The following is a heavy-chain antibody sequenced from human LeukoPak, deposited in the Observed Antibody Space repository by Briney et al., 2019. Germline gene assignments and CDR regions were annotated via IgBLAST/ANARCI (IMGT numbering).Heavy chain of an antibody. CDR3: ARGLQENLAWLQVFSAFDI. CDR2: ISAYNGNT. Sequence: ASVKVSCKASGYTFTSYGISWVRRAPGQGLEWMGWISAYNGNTNYAQKLQGRVTMTTDTSTSTAYMELRSLRSDDTAVYYCARGLQENLAWLQVFSAFDIWGQGTMVTVSS. V-gene: IGHV1-18*01. D-gene: IGHD5-18*01. CDR1: GYTFTSYG. J-gene: IGHJ3*02.